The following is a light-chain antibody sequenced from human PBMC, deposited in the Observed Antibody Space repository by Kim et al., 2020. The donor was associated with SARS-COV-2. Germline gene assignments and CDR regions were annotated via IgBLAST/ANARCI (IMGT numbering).Light chain of an antibody. Sequence: SASVGDRITITCQASQDIKKSLNWYQQKPGEAPKHLIFDASKLEAGVPSRFSGSGSETDFTFTINSLQPEDIATYFCHQSESLPYTFGQGTKLEI. V-gene: IGKV1-33*01. J-gene: IGKJ2*01. CDR2: DAS. CDR3: HQSESLPYT. CDR1: QDIKKS.